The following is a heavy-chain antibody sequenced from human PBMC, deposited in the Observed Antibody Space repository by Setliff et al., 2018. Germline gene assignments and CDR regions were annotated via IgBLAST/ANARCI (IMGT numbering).Heavy chain of an antibody. CDR2: IYIGGSA. D-gene: IGHD6-19*01. V-gene: IGHV4-4*07. CDR3: AREQWLDPPGYYCMDV. Sequence: SETLSLTCTVSGGSISSYYWSWIRQPAGKGLGWIGHIYIGGSANYNPSLKSRVTMSIDTSKNQFSLKLNSVTAADMAVYYCAREQWLDPPGYYCMDVWAKGTTVTVSS. CDR1: GGSISSYY. J-gene: IGHJ6*03.